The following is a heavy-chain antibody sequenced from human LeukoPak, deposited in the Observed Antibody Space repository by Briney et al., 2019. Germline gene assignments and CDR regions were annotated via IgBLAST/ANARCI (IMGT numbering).Heavy chain of an antibody. D-gene: IGHD1-26*01. CDR1: GFNFSSYW. V-gene: IGHV3-7*01. CDR2: IKQDGSEK. J-gene: IGHJ4*02. CDR3: ARVQWELRGVGSYFEY. Sequence: GGSLSLSCVVSGFNFSSYWMIWVRQAPGKGREWVANIKQDGSEKYYVDSVKGRFTMSRDNAKNSLYLQMNSLRAEDTAVYYCARVQWELRGVGSYFEYWGQGALVTVSS.